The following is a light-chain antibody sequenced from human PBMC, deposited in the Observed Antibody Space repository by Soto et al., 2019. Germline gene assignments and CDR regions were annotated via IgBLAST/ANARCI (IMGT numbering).Light chain of an antibody. Sequence: EILLTRSPGTLSLAPGERATLDCGASQSVSSRLAWYQQKPGQPPRLLIYDASMRETGVPPRFCGSGSGTEFNLTISNLQSEDFAIYFCQKFNKWPWTFGQGTKVDLK. CDR2: DAS. J-gene: IGKJ1*01. CDR1: QSVSSR. V-gene: IGKV3-15*01. CDR3: QKFNKWPWT.